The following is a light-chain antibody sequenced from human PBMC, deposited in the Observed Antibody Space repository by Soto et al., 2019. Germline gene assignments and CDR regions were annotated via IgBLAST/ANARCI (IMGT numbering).Light chain of an antibody. CDR3: SSYAGSNNPPYV. CDR2: EVS. J-gene: IGLJ1*01. V-gene: IGLV2-8*01. CDR1: SSDVGGYNY. Sequence: QSALTQPPSASGSPGQSVTISCTGTSSDVGGYNYVSWYQQHPGKAPKLMIYEVSKRPSGVPDRFSGSKSGSTASLTVSGFQVEDEADYYCSSYAGSNNPPYVFGTGTKVTVL.